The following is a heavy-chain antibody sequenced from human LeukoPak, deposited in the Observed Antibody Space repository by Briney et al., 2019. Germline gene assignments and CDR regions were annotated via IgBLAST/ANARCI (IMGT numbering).Heavy chain of an antibody. Sequence: PGGSLRLSCAASGFTFSSYAMSWVRQAPGKGLEWVSSISSSIIYIYYADSVKGRFTISRDNAKNSLYLQMNSLRAEDTAVYYCARDGITMIVPRAFDIWGQGTMVTVSS. CDR1: GFTFSSYA. D-gene: IGHD3-22*01. CDR2: ISSSIIYI. J-gene: IGHJ3*02. CDR3: ARDGITMIVPRAFDI. V-gene: IGHV3-21*01.